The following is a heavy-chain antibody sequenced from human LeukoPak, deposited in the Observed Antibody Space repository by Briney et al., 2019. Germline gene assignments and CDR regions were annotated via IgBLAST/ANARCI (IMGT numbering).Heavy chain of an antibody. Sequence: LQTLSLTCTVSGDSIGSDNHYWTWIRQYPGEGLEWIGYIYDSGVTYYNPSLKSRVTISFDTSKNQISLKLSSVTAADTAVYYCALESGGYADYHHWGQGTLVTVSP. J-gene: IGHJ5*02. V-gene: IGHV4-31*03. CDR1: GDSIGSDNHY. CDR3: ALESGGYADYHH. CDR2: IYDSGVT. D-gene: IGHD1-26*01.